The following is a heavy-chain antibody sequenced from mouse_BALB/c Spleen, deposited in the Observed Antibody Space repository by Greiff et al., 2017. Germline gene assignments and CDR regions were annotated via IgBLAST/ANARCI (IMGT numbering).Heavy chain of an antibody. CDR2: ISSGSSTI. D-gene: IGHD2-4*01. V-gene: IGHV5-17*02. Sequence: EVQGVESGGGLVQPGGSRKLSCAASGFTFSSFGMHWVRQAPEKGLEWVAYISSGSSTIYYADTVKGRFTISRDNPKNTLFLQMTSLRSEDTAMYYCARSTMITLFDYWGQGTTLTVSS. CDR1: GFTFSSFG. J-gene: IGHJ2*01. CDR3: ARSTMITLFDY.